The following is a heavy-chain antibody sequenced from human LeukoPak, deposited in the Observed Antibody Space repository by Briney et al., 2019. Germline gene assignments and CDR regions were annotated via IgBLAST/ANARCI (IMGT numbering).Heavy chain of an antibody. Sequence: ASVKVSCKASGYAFTNDGVGWLRLAPGQGLQWLGWISTFNGNTNYAHIVQDRVTMTTDTSTNTAYLELRSLRSDDTAVYYCARRHLIGNGYFDHWGQGTLVTVSS. CDR1: GYAFTNDG. D-gene: IGHD1-1*01. CDR2: ISTFNGNT. V-gene: IGHV1-18*01. J-gene: IGHJ4*02. CDR3: ARRHLIGNGYFDH.